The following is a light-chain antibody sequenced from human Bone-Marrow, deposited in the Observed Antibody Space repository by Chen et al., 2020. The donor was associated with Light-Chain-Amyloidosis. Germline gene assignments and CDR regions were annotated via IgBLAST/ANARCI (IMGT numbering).Light chain of an antibody. Sequence: DIRMTQSPSTLSASVGDRVTITCRASQDIGDWLAWFQQKPGRAPQLLIYRASNLESGVPLRFTGSGSVTDFTLTISSLQPDDFATYFCQQYKSFTFTFGPGTKL. J-gene: IGKJ2*01. CDR1: QDIGDW. CDR2: RAS. V-gene: IGKV1-5*03. CDR3: QQYKSFTFT.